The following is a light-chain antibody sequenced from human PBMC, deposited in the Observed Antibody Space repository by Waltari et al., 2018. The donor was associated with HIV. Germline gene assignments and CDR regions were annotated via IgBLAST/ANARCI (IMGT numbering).Light chain of an antibody. Sequence: ETVMTQSPATLSVSPGESATLSCRASQSVANNVAWYQQNPGQAPRLLIDGASTRATGIPARFSGSGSGTEFTLTISSLQSEDFAVYYCQHYNNRPPYTFGQGTKLDIK. CDR2: GAS. CDR1: QSVANN. J-gene: IGKJ2*01. CDR3: QHYNNRPPYT. V-gene: IGKV3-15*01.